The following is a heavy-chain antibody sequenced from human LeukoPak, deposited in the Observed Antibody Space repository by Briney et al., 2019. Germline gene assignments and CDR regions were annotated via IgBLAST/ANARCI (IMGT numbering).Heavy chain of an antibody. J-gene: IGHJ4*02. D-gene: IGHD4-17*01. V-gene: IGHV4-34*01. CDR3: ARGSPLMTTVTTWDY. Sequence: SETLSLTCAVYGGSFSGYYWSWIRQPPGKGLEWIGEINHSGSTNYNPSLKSRVTISVDTSKNQFSLKLSSVTAADTAVYYCARGSPLMTTVTTWDYWGQGTLVTVSS. CDR1: GGSFSGYY. CDR2: INHSGST.